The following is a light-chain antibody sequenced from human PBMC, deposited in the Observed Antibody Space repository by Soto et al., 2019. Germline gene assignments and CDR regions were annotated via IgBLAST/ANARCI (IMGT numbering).Light chain of an antibody. CDR1: SSDVGGYNY. Sequence: QSALTQPASVSGSPGQSITISCTGTSSDVGGYNYVSWYQQHPGKAPKLMIYDVSNRPSGVSNRFSGSKSGNTASLTISGLQAEAEADYYCSSYTSSSTLVFGGGTKLTFL. CDR2: DVS. CDR3: SSYTSSSTLV. J-gene: IGLJ2*01. V-gene: IGLV2-14*01.